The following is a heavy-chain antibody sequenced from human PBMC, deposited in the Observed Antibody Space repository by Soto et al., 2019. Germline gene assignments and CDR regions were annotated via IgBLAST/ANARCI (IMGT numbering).Heavy chain of an antibody. J-gene: IGHJ4*02. CDR2: IYYSGST. CDR3: ARSTPTGPFDY. V-gene: IGHV4-30-4*01. Sequence: PSETLSLTCTVSGGSISSGDYYWSWIRQPPGKGLEWIGYIYYSGSTYYNPSLKSRVTISVDTSKNQFSLKLSSVTAADTAVYYCARSTPTGPFDYWGQGTLVTVSS. D-gene: IGHD2-15*01. CDR1: GGSISSGDYY.